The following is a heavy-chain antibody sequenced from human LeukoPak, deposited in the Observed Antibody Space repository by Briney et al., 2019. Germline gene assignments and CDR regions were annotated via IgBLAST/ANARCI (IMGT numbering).Heavy chain of an antibody. J-gene: IGHJ4*02. CDR3: ARGWYYFDY. V-gene: IGHV4-31*03. CDR1: GGSISSGGYY. Sequence: SQTLSLTCTVSGGSISSGGYYWSWIRQHPGKGPEWIGYIYDSGSTNYNPSLKSRVTISADTSKNQFSLKLSSVTAADTAVYYCARGWYYFDYWGQGTLVTVSS. D-gene: IGHD6-19*01. CDR2: IYDSGST.